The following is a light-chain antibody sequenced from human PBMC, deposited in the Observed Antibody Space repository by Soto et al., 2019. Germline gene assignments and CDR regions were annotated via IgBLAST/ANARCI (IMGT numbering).Light chain of an antibody. Sequence: QSVLTQPPSASGSPGQSVTISCTGTSSDIGNSNYVSWYQQYPGKAPNLIIYEVNKRPSGVPDRFSGPKSGNTASLTVSGRQAEDEADYYCDSYAGSNNVRVVFGGGTQLTVL. CDR2: EVN. J-gene: IGLJ2*01. CDR3: DSYAGSNNVRVV. CDR1: SSDIGNSNY. V-gene: IGLV2-8*01.